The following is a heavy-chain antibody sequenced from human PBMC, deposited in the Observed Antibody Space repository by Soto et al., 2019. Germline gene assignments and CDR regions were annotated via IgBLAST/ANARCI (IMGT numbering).Heavy chain of an antibody. CDR3: AALLGHCSGGTCFFRWFDP. Sequence: QLQLQESGPGLAKPSETLSLTCTVSGGSISSESYFWGWVRQPSGKGLEWVGPISYSGSPFFNPSLKGRATLSVDTSKNQFSLRLSAVTAADSAVYFCAALLGHCSGGTCFFRWFDPWGQGSLVTVSS. CDR1: GGSISSESYF. D-gene: IGHD2-15*01. V-gene: IGHV4-39*01. J-gene: IGHJ5*02. CDR2: ISYSGSP.